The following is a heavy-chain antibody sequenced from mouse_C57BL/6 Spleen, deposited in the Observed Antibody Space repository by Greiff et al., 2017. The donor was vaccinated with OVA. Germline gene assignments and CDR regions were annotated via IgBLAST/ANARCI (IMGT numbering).Heavy chain of an antibody. CDR3: ARRGYYDYDGVFYAMDY. CDR1: GFTFSDYG. J-gene: IGHJ4*01. CDR2: ISSGSSTI. D-gene: IGHD2-4*01. Sequence: EVQRVESGGGLVKPGGSLKLSCAASGFTFSDYGMHWVRQAPEKGLEWVAYISSGSSTIYYADTVKGRFTISRDNDKNTLFLQMTSLRSEDTAMYYCARRGYYDYDGVFYAMDYWGQGTSVTVSS. V-gene: IGHV5-17*01.